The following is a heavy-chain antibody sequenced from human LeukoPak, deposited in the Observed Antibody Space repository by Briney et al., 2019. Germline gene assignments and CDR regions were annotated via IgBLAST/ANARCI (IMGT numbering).Heavy chain of an antibody. J-gene: IGHJ4*02. V-gene: IGHV4-34*01. Sequence: PSETLSLTCADYGESFSGYYWSWIRQPPGKGLEWIGEINHSGSTNYNPSLKSRVTISVDTSKNQFSLKLSSVTAADTAVYYCARGGWESSSSWYHYWGQGTLVTVSS. CDR2: INHSGST. CDR1: GESFSGYY. CDR3: ARGGWESSSSWYHY. D-gene: IGHD6-13*01.